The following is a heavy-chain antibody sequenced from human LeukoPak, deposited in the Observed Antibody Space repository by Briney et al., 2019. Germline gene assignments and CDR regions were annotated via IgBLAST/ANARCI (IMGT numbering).Heavy chain of an antibody. J-gene: IGHJ4*02. D-gene: IGHD5-12*01. CDR3: AREGLVATIDY. CDR2: INHSGST. CDR1: GGSFSGCY. Sequence: SETLSLTCAVYGGSFSGCYWSWIRQPPGKGLEWIGEINHSGSTNYNPSLKSRVTISVDTSKNQFSLKLSSVTAADTAVYYCAREGLVATIDYWGQGALVTVSS. V-gene: IGHV4-34*01.